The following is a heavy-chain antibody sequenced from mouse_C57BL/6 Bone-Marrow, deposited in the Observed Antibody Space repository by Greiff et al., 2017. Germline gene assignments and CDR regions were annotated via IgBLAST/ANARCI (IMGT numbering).Heavy chain of an antibody. Sequence: VQLQQSGPELVKPGASVKISCKASGYSFTDYNMNWVKQSNGQSLEWIGVINPNYVTTSYNQKFKGKATLTVDKSSSTAYIQLNSLTSDDSAVYYCARGYDYDYAMDYWGQVTSVTVSS. V-gene: IGHV1-39*01. CDR3: ARGYDYDYAMDY. D-gene: IGHD2-4*01. J-gene: IGHJ4*01. CDR2: INPNYVTT. CDR1: GYSFTDYN.